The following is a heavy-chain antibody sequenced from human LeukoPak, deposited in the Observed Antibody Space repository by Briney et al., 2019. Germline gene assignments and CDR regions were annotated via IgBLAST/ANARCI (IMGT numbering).Heavy chain of an antibody. CDR2: IIPIFGTA. Sequence: SVKVSCKASGGTFSSYAISWVRQAPGQGLEWMGRIIPIFGTANYAQKFQGRVTITRNTSISTAYMELSSLRSEDTAVYYCARGVWKIRPTYYMDVWGKGTTVTVSS. CDR3: ARGVWKIRPTYYMDV. CDR1: GGTFSSYA. V-gene: IGHV1-69*05. D-gene: IGHD3-16*01. J-gene: IGHJ6*03.